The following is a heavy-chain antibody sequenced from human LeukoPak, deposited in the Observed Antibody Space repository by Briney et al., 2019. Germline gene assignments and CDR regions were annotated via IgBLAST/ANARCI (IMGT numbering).Heavy chain of an antibody. J-gene: IGHJ4*02. CDR2: TYYSGST. V-gene: IGHV4-39*01. D-gene: IGHD3-22*01. CDR1: GGSISSSSYY. CDR3: ARHDGSYYDSSGYYFDY. Sequence: SETLSLTCTVSGGSISSSSYYWGWIRQRPGKGLEWIGSTYYSGSTYYNPSLKSRVTISVDTSKNQFSLKLSSVTAADTAVYYCARHDGSYYDSSGYYFDYWGQGTLVTVSS.